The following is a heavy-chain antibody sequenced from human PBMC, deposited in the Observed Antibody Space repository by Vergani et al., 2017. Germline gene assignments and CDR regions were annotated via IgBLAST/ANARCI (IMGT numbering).Heavy chain of an antibody. CDR2: IIPIFGTA. V-gene: IGHV1-69*01. CDR1: GGTFSSYA. J-gene: IGHJ6*03. Sequence: QVRLVQSGAEVKKPGSSVKVSCKASGGTFSSYAISWVRQAPGQGLEWMGGIIPIFGTANYAQKFQGRVTITADESTSTAYMELSSLRSEDTAVYYCARGGYSYGVYYYYYYMDVWGKGTTVTVSS. CDR3: ARGGYSYGVYYYYYYMDV. D-gene: IGHD5-18*01.